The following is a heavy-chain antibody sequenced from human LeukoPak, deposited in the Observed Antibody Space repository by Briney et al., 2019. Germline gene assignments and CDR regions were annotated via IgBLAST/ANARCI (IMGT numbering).Heavy chain of an antibody. V-gene: IGHV1-2*02. CDR2: INPNSGGT. CDR3: ARVATVGGATVQYAN. J-gene: IGHJ4*02. Sequence: ALGRPCCNPAQYPFSDYAINWGGQAPGQRGGGLGWINPNSGGTNFPQKSQGRVTLTREKYISTAYMEVNSLRSGDTAVYYCARVATVGGATVQYANWGQGTLVTVPS. CDR1: QYPFSDYA. D-gene: IGHD2-15*01.